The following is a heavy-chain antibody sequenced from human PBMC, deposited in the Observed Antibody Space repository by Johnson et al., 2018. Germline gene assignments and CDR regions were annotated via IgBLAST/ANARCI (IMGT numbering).Heavy chain of an antibody. D-gene: IGHD3-10*01. V-gene: IGHV4-59*01. CDR1: GGSISSYY. CDR2: ISYSGTT. Sequence: QVQLQESGPGLVKPSETRSLTCTVSGGSISSYYWSWIRQPPGKGLEWIGYISYSGTTNYNPSLKSRVTISVDTSKNQFSLKLRSVTAADTAVYYWARGEGNYYYYGMDVWGQGTTVTVSS. J-gene: IGHJ6*02. CDR3: ARGEGNYYYYGMDV.